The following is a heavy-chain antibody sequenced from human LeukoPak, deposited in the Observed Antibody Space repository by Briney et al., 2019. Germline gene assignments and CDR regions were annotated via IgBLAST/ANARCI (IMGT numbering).Heavy chain of an antibody. CDR2: ISDDGGMI. CDR3: ARVIVAATGCDY. CDR1: GFSFSQYW. Sequence: PGGSLRLSCVASGFSFSQYWMHWVRQAPGKGLEWVSRISDDGGMIHYADSVKGRFFTSRDNARNTLNLQINSLRAEDTAVYYCARVIVAATGCDYWGQGTLVTVSS. J-gene: IGHJ4*02. V-gene: IGHV3-74*01. D-gene: IGHD1-26*01.